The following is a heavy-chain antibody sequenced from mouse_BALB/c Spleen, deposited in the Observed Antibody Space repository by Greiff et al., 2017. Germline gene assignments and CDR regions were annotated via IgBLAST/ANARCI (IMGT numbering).Heavy chain of an antibody. CDR2: ISSGSSTI. J-gene: IGHJ4*01. CDR3: ARGYDGGGYAMDD. Sequence: EVQLVESGGGLVQPGGSRKLSCAASGFTFSSFGMYWVRQAPEKGLEWVAYISSGSSTIYYADTVKGRFTISRDNLKNTLFLQMTSLRSEDTAMYYCARGYDGGGYAMDDWGQGTSVTVSS. D-gene: IGHD2-14*01. CDR1: GFTFSSFG. V-gene: IGHV5-17*02.